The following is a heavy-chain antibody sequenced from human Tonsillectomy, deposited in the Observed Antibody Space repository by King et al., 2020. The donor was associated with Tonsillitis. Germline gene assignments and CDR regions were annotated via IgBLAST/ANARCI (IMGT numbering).Heavy chain of an antibody. Sequence: QLQESGPGLVKPSQILSLTCSVSGGSIGSGSYYWSWIRQPAGKGLELIGRMSTSGNTNYNPSLKSRITMSQDTSKNHLTLKLSSVTATDTAVYYCARDRAWGTGDAFEIWGQGTMVTVSS. D-gene: IGHD7-27*01. J-gene: IGHJ3*02. CDR2: MSTSGNT. V-gene: IGHV4-61*02. CDR1: GGSIGSGSYY. CDR3: ARDRAWGTGDAFEI.